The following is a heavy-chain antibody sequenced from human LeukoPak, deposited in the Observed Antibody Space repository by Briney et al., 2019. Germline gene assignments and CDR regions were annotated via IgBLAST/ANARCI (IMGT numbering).Heavy chain of an antibody. CDR2: ISKDGTNQ. CDR3: APWGLWWSGY. Sequence: GGSLRLSCAASGFTFSTYSMHWVRQAPGKGPEWVAVISKDGTNQYYADSVKGRFTISRDNAKNSLFLQVNSLRAEDTAVYYCAPWGLWWSGYWGQGTLVTVSS. CDR1: GFTFSTYS. D-gene: IGHD3-10*01. J-gene: IGHJ4*02. V-gene: IGHV3-30-3*01.